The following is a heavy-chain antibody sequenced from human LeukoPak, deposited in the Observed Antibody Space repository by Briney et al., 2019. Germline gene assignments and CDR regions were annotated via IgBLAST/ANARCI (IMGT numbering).Heavy chain of an antibody. Sequence: ASVKVSCKASGYTLTSYGISWVRQAPGQGLEWMGWISAYNGNTNYAQKLQGRVTMTTDTSTSTAYMELRSLRSDDTAVYYCASGSGYSYGYDDYYYMDVRGKGTTVTVSS. CDR2: ISAYNGNT. CDR3: ASGSGYSYGYDDYYYMDV. J-gene: IGHJ6*03. V-gene: IGHV1-18*01. D-gene: IGHD5-18*01. CDR1: GYTLTSYG.